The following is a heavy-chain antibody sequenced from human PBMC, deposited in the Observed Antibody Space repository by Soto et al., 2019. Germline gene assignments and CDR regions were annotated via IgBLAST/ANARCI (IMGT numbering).Heavy chain of an antibody. Sequence: QVQLVQSGAEVKKPGASVKVSCKASGYTFTSYGISWVRQAPGQGLEWMGWISAYNGNTNYAQKLQGRVTMTTDTSPSTACLELRSLSSDDTAVYYCARAPGIAPADQGYWGQGTLVTVSS. J-gene: IGHJ4*02. V-gene: IGHV1-18*01. CDR1: GYTFTSYG. CDR3: ARAPGIAPADQGY. D-gene: IGHD6-13*01. CDR2: ISAYNGNT.